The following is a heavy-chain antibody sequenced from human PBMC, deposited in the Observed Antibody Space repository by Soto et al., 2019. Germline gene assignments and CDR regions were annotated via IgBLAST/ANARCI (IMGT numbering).Heavy chain of an antibody. Sequence: GGSLRLSCVASGFTIGDYWMSWVRQAPGKGLEWVANIKQDGSEKYYVDSVKGRFTISRGSAKNSLYLQMNSLRGEDTAVYYCARTIVVVVPDNFDHWGQGTLVTVSS. J-gene: IGHJ4*02. V-gene: IGHV3-7*01. CDR1: GFTIGDYW. D-gene: IGHD3-22*01. CDR2: IKQDGSEK. CDR3: ARTIVVVVPDNFDH.